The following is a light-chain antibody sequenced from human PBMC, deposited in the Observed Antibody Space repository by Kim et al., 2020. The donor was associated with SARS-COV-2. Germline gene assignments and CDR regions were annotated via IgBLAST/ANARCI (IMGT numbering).Light chain of an antibody. CDR3: CSYAGDRTFVV. Sequence: SITISCTETTVDSGAYDPVSWYQQHPSKAPNLMIYEVTKRPSGVSAHFSASESGNTDSLTISGLQSEDEADYCCCSYAGDRTFVVFGGGNQLTVL. J-gene: IGLJ3*02. CDR1: TVDSGAYDP. V-gene: IGLV2-23*02. CDR2: EVT.